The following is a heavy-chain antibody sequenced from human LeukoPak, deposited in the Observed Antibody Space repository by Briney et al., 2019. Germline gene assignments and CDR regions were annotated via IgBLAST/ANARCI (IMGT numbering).Heavy chain of an antibody. CDR1: GGSISSYY. V-gene: IGHV4-4*07. CDR2: IYTSGST. D-gene: IGHD4-17*01. Sequence: PSETLSLTCTVSGGSISSYYWSWIRQPPGKGLEWIARIYTSGSTNYNPHPKSRVTMSVDTSKNQHSLRLSSVAAADTAVYYCARDQGYTVKNWFDPWGQGTLVTVSS. CDR3: ARDQGYTVKNWFDP. J-gene: IGHJ5*02.